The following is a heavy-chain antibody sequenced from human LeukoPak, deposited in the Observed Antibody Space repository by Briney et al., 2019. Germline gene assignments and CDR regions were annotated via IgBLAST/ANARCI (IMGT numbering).Heavy chain of an antibody. V-gene: IGHV3-30*18. D-gene: IGHD6-19*01. CDR3: AKETGYSSGWSRKGSYYYGMDV. Sequence: GGSLGLSCAASGFTFSSYGMHWVRQAPGKGLEWVAVISYDGSNKYYADSVKGRFTISRDNSKNTLYLQTNSLRAEDTAVYYCAKETGYSSGWSRKGSYYYGMDVWGQGTTVTVSS. CDR1: GFTFSSYG. J-gene: IGHJ6*02. CDR2: ISYDGSNK.